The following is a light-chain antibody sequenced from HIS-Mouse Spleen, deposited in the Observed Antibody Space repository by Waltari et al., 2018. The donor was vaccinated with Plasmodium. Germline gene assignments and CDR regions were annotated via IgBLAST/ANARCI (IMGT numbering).Light chain of an antibody. V-gene: IGLV3-10*01. CDR1: ALPKKY. CDR3: YSTDSSGNHRV. CDR2: EDS. Sequence: SYELTQPPSVSVSPGQTARITCPGDALPKKYAYWYQQKSGQAPLLVIYEDSKRTSGIPGRFSGSSSGTMATLTISGAQVEDEADYYCYSTDSSGNHRVFGGGTKLTVL. J-gene: IGLJ3*02.